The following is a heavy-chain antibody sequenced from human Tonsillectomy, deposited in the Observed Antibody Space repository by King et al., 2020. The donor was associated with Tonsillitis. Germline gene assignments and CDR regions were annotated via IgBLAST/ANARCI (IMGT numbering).Heavy chain of an antibody. V-gene: IGHV3-7*01. CDR3: ASTGATAGTAYYYYGMDV. D-gene: IGHD5-12*01. CDR2: INQDGSEK. Sequence: VQLVESGGGLVQPGGSLRLSCAASGFTFRSFWMSWVRQAPGKGLEWVANINQDGSEKYYVDSVKGRFTISRDNAKNSLYLQMSSLRAEDTAVYYCASTGATAGTAYYYYGMDVWGQGTMVTVSS. J-gene: IGHJ6*02. CDR1: GFTFRSFW.